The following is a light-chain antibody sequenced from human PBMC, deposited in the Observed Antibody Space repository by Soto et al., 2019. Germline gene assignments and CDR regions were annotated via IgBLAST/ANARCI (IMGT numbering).Light chain of an antibody. Sequence: IQLTQSPSSLSASVGDRVTITCRAGQDISSAFAWYQQKPGKAPKLLLYDASSLDAGVPSRFSGSVSGTDFTPSITSLRPEDFATYYCQQFNDFPLTFGGGTKVQIK. CDR2: DAS. V-gene: IGKV1D-13*01. CDR1: QDISSA. J-gene: IGKJ4*01. CDR3: QQFNDFPLT.